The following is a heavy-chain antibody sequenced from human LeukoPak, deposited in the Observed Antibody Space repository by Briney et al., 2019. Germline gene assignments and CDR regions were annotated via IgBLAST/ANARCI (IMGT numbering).Heavy chain of an antibody. V-gene: IGHV1-18*01. D-gene: IGHD3-9*01. Sequence: ASVKVSCKASGYTFTSYIISWVRQAPGQGLEWMGWINAYNGNTNYAQKLQGRVTMTTDTSTSTAYMELRSLRSDDTAVYYRARNDYDILTGYGIYVDYWGQGTLVTVSS. J-gene: IGHJ4*02. CDR2: INAYNGNT. CDR3: ARNDYDILTGYGIYVDY. CDR1: GYTFTSYI.